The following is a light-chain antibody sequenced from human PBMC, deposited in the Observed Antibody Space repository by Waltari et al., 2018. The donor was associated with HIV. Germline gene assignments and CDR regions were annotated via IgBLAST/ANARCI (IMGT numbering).Light chain of an antibody. Sequence: QSVLTQPPSTSGTPGQRVTISCSGSSSNIGSNTVNWYQHLPGTAPKLLIYGNNQRPSGVPDRFSGSKSGTSASLAISGLQSEDEADYYCAACDDSLNGLWVFGGGTKLTVL. V-gene: IGLV1-44*01. CDR2: GNN. CDR3: AACDDSLNGLWV. J-gene: IGLJ3*02. CDR1: SSNIGSNT.